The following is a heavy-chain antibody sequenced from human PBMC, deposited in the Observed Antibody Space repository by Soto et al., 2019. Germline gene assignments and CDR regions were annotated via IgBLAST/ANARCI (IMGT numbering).Heavy chain of an antibody. D-gene: IGHD2-2*01. V-gene: IGHV1-18*01. J-gene: IGHJ6*03. CDR1: GYTFTSYG. Sequence: ASVKVSCKASGYTFTSYGISWVRQAPGQGLEWMGWISAYNGNTNYAQKLQGRVTMTTDTSTSTAYMELRSLRSDDTAVYYCARVQEGQEYQLDYYYYYYMDVWGKGTTVTVSS. CDR3: ARVQEGQEYQLDYYYYYYMDV. CDR2: ISAYNGNT.